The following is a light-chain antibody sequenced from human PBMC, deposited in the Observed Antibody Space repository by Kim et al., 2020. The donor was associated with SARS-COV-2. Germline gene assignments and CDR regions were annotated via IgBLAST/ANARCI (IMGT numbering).Light chain of an antibody. J-gene: IGLJ2*01. CDR3: AAWDDSLNGL. CDR1: SSNIGSNT. V-gene: IGLV1-44*01. CDR2: SNN. Sequence: PGQRVTFSCSGSSSNIGSNTVNWYQHLPGTPPKLLIYSNNQRPSVVPARFSGSKSGTSASLAISGLQSEDEADYYCAAWDDSLNGLFGGGTQLTVL.